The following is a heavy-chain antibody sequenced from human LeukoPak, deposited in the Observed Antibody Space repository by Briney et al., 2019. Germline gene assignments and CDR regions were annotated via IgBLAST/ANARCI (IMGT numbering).Heavy chain of an antibody. V-gene: IGHV3-74*01. CDR2: INSDGSST. J-gene: IGHJ4*02. Sequence: PGGTLRLSCAASGFTFSNYWMHWVRQAPGKGLVWVSRINSDGSSTSYADSVKGRFTISRDNAKNTLYLQMNSLRAEDTAVYYCARGMRITMVRGVIPHDYWGQGTLVTVSS. CDR1: GFTFSNYW. CDR3: ARGMRITMVRGVIPHDY. D-gene: IGHD3-10*01.